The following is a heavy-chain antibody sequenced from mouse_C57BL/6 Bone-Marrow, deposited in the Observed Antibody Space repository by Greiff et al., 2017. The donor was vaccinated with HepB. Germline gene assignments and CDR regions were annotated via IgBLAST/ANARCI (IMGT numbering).Heavy chain of an antibody. CDR2: IDPSDSET. D-gene: IGHD3-2*02. CDR1: GYTFTSYW. CDR3: ARRDSSGYGRWFAY. V-gene: IGHV1-52*01. J-gene: IGHJ3*01. Sequence: VQLQQPGAELVRPGSSVKLSCKASGYTFTSYWMHWVKQRPIQGLEWIGNIDPSDSETHYNQKFKDKATLTVDKSSITAYMQLSSLTSEDSAVYYCARRDSSGYGRWFAYWGQGTLVTVSA.